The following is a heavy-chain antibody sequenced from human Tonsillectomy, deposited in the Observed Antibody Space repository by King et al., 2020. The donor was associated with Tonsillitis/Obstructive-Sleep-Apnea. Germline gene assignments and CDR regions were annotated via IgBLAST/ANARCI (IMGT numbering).Heavy chain of an antibody. CDR1: GFTFSSYS. V-gene: IGHV3-21*01. CDR3: ARCSSSYSYYYYYMDV. CDR2: ISSSSSYR. Sequence: VQLVESGGGLVKPGGSLRLSCAASGFTFSSYSMNWVRQAPGKGLEWVSSISSSSSYRYYADSVKGRFTISRDNAKKSLYLQMNSLRAEDTAVYYCARCSSSYSYYYYYMDVWGKGTTVTVSS. D-gene: IGHD6-13*01. J-gene: IGHJ6*03.